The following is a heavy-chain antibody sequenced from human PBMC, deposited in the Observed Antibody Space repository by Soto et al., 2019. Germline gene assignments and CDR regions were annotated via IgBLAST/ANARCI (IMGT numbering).Heavy chain of an antibody. CDR1: GDSVSSNSAA. CDR2: TYYRSKWYN. Sequence: SQTLSLTCAISGDSVSSNSAAWNWIRQSPSRGLEWLGRTYYRSKWYNDYAVSVKSRITINPDTSKNQFSLQLNSVTPEDTAVYYCARDPVLYSRGWRNGIDPWGQGTLVTVSS. J-gene: IGHJ5*02. CDR3: ARDPVLYSRGWRNGIDP. D-gene: IGHD6-19*01. V-gene: IGHV6-1*01.